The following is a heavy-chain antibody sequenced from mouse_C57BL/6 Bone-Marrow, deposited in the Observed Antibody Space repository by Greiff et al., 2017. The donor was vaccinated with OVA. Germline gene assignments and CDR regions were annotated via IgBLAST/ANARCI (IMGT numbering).Heavy chain of an antibody. V-gene: IGHV5-6*01. J-gene: IGHJ4*01. CDR1: GFTFSSYG. CDR3: ARREDGYQVPDYAMDY. CDR2: ISSGGSYT. Sequence: EVQLVESGGDLVKPGGSLKLSCAASGFTFSSYGMSWVRQTPDKRLEWVATISSGGSYTYYPDSVKGRYTISRDNAKNTLYLQMSSLKSEDTAMYYCARREDGYQVPDYAMDYWGQGTSVTVSS. D-gene: IGHD2-3*01.